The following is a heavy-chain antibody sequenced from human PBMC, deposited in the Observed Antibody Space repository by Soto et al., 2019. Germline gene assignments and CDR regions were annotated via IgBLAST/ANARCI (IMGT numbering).Heavy chain of an antibody. CDR2: IDPSDSYT. J-gene: IGHJ6*02. CDR3: ASHFTTGTTYYYYGMDV. D-gene: IGHD1-1*01. V-gene: IGHV5-10-1*01. CDR1: GYSFTSYW. Sequence: RGESLKISCKGSGYSFTSYWISWVRQMPGKGLEWMGRIDPSDSYTNYSPSFQGHVTISADKSISTAYLQWSSLKASDTAMYYCASHFTTGTTYYYYGMDVWGQGTTVTVLL.